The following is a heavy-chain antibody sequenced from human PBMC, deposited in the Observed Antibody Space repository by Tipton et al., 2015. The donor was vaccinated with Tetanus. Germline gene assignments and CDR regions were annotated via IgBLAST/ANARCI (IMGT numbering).Heavy chain of an antibody. D-gene: IGHD6-6*01. V-gene: IGHV5-10-1*01. J-gene: IGHJ4*02. CDR3: ARQKTAARPFENDY. Sequence: MQLVQSGAEVKKPGESLRISCKGSGYSVTSYWISWVRQMPGKGLEWMGRIDPSDSYTNYSPSFQGHAPISADKSISTAYLQWSSLKASDAAMYYCARQKTAARPFENDYWGQGTLVTVSS. CDR2: IDPSDSYT. CDR1: GYSVTSYW.